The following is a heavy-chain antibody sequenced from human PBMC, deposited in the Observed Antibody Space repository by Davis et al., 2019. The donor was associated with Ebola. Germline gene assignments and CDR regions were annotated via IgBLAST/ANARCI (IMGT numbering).Heavy chain of an antibody. CDR3: ARGGYYDSSGYSHDAFDI. CDR1: GFTFSTYS. D-gene: IGHD3-22*01. Sequence: GESMKISCEASGFTFSTYSMNWVRQAPGKGMEWVSSISSSSYYIYYSDSLKGRFTVSRDNAKNSLYLQIKSLRAEDTAVYHCARGGYYDSSGYSHDAFDIWGQGTMVTVSS. CDR2: ISSSSYYI. J-gene: IGHJ3*02. V-gene: IGHV3-21*01.